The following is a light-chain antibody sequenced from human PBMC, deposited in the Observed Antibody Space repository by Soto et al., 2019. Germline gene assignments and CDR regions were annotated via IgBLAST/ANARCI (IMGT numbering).Light chain of an antibody. V-gene: IGLV1-44*01. CDR1: SSNIGSNT. Sequence: QSVLTQPLSASGTPGQRVTISCSGSSSNIGSNTVNWYQHLPGTAPKRLIYTNDQRPSGVPDRFSGSKSGTSASLAISGLQSEDEADYYCAAWDDSLNGYVFGTGTKLTVL. CDR3: AAWDDSLNGYV. CDR2: TND. J-gene: IGLJ1*01.